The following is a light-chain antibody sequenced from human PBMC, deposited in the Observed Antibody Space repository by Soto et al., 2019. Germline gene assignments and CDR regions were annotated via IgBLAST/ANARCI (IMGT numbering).Light chain of an antibody. CDR1: SSDVGAYNY. V-gene: IGLV2-11*01. J-gene: IGLJ1*01. Sequence: QSALTQPRSVSGSPGQSVTISCTGTSSDVGAYNYVSWYQQHPGKAPRLIIYDVSQRPSGVPDRFSGSKSGNTASLTISGLQAEDEANYSCCSSPGSYTFVFGTGTKVTVL. CDR3: CSSPGSYTFV. CDR2: DVS.